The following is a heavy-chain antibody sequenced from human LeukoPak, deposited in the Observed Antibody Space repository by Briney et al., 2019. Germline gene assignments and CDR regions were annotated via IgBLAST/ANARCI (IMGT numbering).Heavy chain of an antibody. CDR2: IYSGGST. CDR1: GFTVSSNY. D-gene: IGHD3-22*01. V-gene: IGHV3-66*01. Sequence: GGSLRLSCAASGFTVSSNYMSWVRQAPGKGLEWVSVIYSGGSTYYADSVKGRFTISRDNSKNTLYLQMNGLRAEDTAVYYCARGMNYYDSSGYGYYFDYWGQGTLVTVSS. J-gene: IGHJ4*02. CDR3: ARGMNYYDSSGYGYYFDY.